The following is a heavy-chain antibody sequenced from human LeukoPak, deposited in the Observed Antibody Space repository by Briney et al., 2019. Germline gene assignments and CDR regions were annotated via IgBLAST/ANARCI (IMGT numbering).Heavy chain of an antibody. Sequence: RPGGSLRLSCAASGFTFSSYAMSWVRQAPGKGLEWVSAISGSGGSTYYADSVKGRFTISRDNSKNTLYLQMNSLRAEDTAVYYCAKGQGRGWKGLFDYWGQGTLVTVSS. CDR3: AKGQGRGWKGLFDY. D-gene: IGHD1-1*01. CDR1: GFTFSSYA. CDR2: ISGSGGST. V-gene: IGHV3-23*01. J-gene: IGHJ4*02.